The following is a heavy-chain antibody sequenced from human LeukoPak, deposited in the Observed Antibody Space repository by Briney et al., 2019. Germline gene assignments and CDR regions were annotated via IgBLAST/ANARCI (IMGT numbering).Heavy chain of an antibody. CDR1: GGSISSGGYS. Sequence: SETLSLTCAVSGGSISSGGYSWSWIRQPPGKGLEWIGYIYHSGSTYYNPSLKSRVTISVDRSKNQFSLKLSSVTAADTAVYYCARAAYYYDSSGYYYYWGQGTLVTVSS. J-gene: IGHJ4*02. D-gene: IGHD3-22*01. CDR2: IYHSGST. V-gene: IGHV4-30-2*01. CDR3: ARAAYYYDSSGYYYY.